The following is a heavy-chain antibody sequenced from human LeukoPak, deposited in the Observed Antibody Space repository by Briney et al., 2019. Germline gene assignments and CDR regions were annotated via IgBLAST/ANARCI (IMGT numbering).Heavy chain of an antibody. CDR2: IKSKTEGGTT. CDR3: STDPTY. V-gene: IGHV3-15*01. Sequence: PGGSLRLSCAASGFIFSNTWMSWVRQAPGKGLEWLGRIKSKTEGGTTDYAAPVKGRFTISRDDSKNTVYLQMNRLITEDTAVYYCSTDPTYWGQGTLVTVSS. CDR1: GFIFSNTW. J-gene: IGHJ4*02.